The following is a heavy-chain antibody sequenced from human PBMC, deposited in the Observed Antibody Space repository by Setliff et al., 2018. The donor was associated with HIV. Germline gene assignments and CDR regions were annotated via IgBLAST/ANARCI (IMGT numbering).Heavy chain of an antibody. J-gene: IGHJ4*02. Sequence: RASVKVSCKASGYTFTSYGISWVRQAPGQGLEWVGWISTYNGNTNYAQKLQGRVTMTTDTSTSTAYMELRSLRSDDTAVYYCARATRTGWCSLFEYWGQGTLVTVSS. V-gene: IGHV1-18*01. D-gene: IGHD6-19*01. CDR3: ARATRTGWCSLFEY. CDR1: GYTFTSYG. CDR2: ISTYNGNT.